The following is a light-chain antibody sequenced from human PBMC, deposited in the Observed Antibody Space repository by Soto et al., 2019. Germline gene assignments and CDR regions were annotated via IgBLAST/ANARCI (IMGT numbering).Light chain of an antibody. V-gene: IGLV2-14*03. J-gene: IGLJ2*01. Sequence: QSALTQPASVSGSPGQSITISCXGXSXXVGGYNYVSWYQHHPGKAPKLMIYDVTDRPSGISFRFSGSKSGNTASLTISRLQAEDEADYYCSSYTSSNTVLFGGGTKVTVL. CDR2: DVT. CDR3: SSYTSSNTVL. CDR1: SXXVGGYNY.